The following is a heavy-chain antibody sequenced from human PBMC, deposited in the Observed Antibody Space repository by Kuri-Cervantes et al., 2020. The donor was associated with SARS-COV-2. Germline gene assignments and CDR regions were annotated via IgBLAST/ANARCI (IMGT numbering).Heavy chain of an antibody. CDR2: VSWNGSRT. D-gene: IGHD6-13*01. CDR1: GFTFSNSD. CDR3: ARCIAAAGTYYYYGMDV. J-gene: IGHJ6*02. Sequence: GESLKISCAASGFTFSNSDMDWVRQAPGKGLEWVSGVSWNGSRTHYADSVRGRFIISRDNSKNTLYLQMNSLRAEDTAVYYCARCIAAAGTYYYYGMDVWGQGTTVTVSS. V-gene: IGHV3-19*01.